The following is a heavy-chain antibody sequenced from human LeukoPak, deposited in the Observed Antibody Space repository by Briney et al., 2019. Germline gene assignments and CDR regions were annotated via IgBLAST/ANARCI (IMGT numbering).Heavy chain of an antibody. J-gene: IGHJ4*02. D-gene: IGHD3-22*01. CDR1: GGSISSYY. CDR2: IYYSGST. V-gene: IGHV4-59*01. CDR3: ARGHSYCDNSGYSGIDY. Sequence: SETLSLTCTVSGGSISSYYWSWIRQPPGKGLEWIGYIYYSGSTNYNPSLKSRVTISVDTSKNQFSLKLSSVTAADTAVYYCARGHSYCDNSGYSGIDYWGQGTLITVSS.